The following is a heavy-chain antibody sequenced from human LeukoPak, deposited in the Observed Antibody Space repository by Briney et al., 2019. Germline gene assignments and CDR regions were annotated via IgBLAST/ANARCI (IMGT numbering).Heavy chain of an antibody. CDR3: ARSGQSTTWYVFAY. V-gene: IGHV4-39*07. Sequence: PSETLSLTCTVSGGSISSSSYYWGWIRQPPGKGLEWIGSIYYSGSTYYNPSLKSRVTISVDTSKNQFSLKLSSVTAADTAVYYCARSGQSTTWYVFAYWGQGTLVTVSS. D-gene: IGHD6-13*01. CDR1: GGSISSSSYY. J-gene: IGHJ4*02. CDR2: IYYSGST.